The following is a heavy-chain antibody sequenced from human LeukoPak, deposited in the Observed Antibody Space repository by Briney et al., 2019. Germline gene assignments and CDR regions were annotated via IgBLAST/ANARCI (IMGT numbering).Heavy chain of an antibody. CDR3: AKKGATTGDFDY. V-gene: IGHV3-7*03. J-gene: IGHJ4*02. Sequence: PGGSLRLSCGASGFTFSNYWMSWVRQAPGKGLEWVINISQDGSGKNYADSVKGRFTISRDNSKNTLYLQMNSLRAEDTAVYYCAKKGATTGDFDYWGQGTLVTVSS. CDR2: ISQDGSGK. D-gene: IGHD1-26*01. CDR1: GFTFSNYW.